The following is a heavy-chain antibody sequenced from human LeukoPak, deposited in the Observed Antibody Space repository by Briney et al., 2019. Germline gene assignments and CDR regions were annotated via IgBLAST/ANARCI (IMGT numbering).Heavy chain of an antibody. Sequence: SETLSLTCTVSGGSISSSSYYWGWIRKPPGKGLGWIGSIYYSGSTYYNPSLKSRVTISVDTSKNQFSLKLSSVTAADTAVYYCARPRFHEYSSSWYDAFDIWGQGTMVTVSS. CDR1: GGSISSSSYY. J-gene: IGHJ3*02. CDR3: ARPRFHEYSSSWYDAFDI. CDR2: IYYSGST. V-gene: IGHV4-39*01. D-gene: IGHD6-13*01.